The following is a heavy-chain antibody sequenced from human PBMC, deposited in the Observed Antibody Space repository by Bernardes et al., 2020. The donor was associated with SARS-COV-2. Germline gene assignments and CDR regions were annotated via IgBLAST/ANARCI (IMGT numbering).Heavy chain of an antibody. Sequence: GGSLRLSCVASGFTFSSYGMSWVRQAPGKGLEWVSLIDNAGDKTYYADSVKGRFTISRDNAKNTLFLQMSSLRAEDTAVYYCARDVAGREDFWGQGTLVTVSS. CDR2: IDNAGDKT. CDR1: GFTFSSYG. D-gene: IGHD1-26*01. CDR3: ARDVAGREDF. J-gene: IGHJ4*02. V-gene: IGHV3-21*06.